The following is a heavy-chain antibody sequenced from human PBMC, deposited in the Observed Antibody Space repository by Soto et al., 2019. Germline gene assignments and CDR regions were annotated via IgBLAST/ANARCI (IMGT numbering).Heavy chain of an antibody. CDR2: MNPNSGNT. Sequence: VASVKVSCKASGYTFTSYAMHWVRQAPGQRLEWMGWMNPNSGNTGYAQKFQGRVTMTRNTSISTAYMELSSLRSEDTAVYYCARGFGFEEWLLHWWGQGTLVTVSS. V-gene: IGHV1-8*02. CDR3: ARGFGFEEWLLHW. J-gene: IGHJ4*02. CDR1: GYTFTSYA. D-gene: IGHD3-3*01.